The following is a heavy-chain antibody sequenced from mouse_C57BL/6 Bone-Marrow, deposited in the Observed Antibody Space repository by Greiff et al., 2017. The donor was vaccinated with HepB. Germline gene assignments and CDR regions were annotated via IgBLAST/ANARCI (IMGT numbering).Heavy chain of an antibody. V-gene: IGHV5-16*01. CDR3: AREDFYWYFDV. CDR1: GFTFSDYY. CDR2: INYDGSST. Sequence: EVNVVESEGGLVQPGGSMKLSCTASGFTFSDYYMAWVRQVPEKGLAWVANINYDGSSTYYLASLKSRFILSRDNAKNMLYLQMSSLKSADTATYYCAREDFYWYFDVWGTGTTVTVSS. J-gene: IGHJ1*03.